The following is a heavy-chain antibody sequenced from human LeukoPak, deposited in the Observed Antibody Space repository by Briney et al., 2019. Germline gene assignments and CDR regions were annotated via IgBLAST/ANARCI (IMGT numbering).Heavy chain of an antibody. CDR3: TRRPTELYGMDV. D-gene: IGHD4-11*01. CDR2: IRSKANSYAT. CDR1: GFTFSGSA. V-gene: IGHV3-73*01. J-gene: IGHJ6*02. Sequence: GGSLKLSCAASGFTFSGSAMYWVRQASGKGLEWVGRIRSKANSYATAYAASVKGRFTISRDDSKNTAYLQMNSLKTEDTAVYYCTRRPTELYGMDVWGQGTTVTVSS.